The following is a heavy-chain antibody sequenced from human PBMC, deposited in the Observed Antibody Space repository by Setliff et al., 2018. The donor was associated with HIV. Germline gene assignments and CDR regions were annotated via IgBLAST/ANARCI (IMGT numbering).Heavy chain of an antibody. CDR2: ITPFGGST. D-gene: IGHD3-3*01. CDR3: TTGAFQGGDFWSGYYTAYFDY. V-gene: IGHV1-46*01. J-gene: IGHJ4*02. Sequence: ASVKVSCKASGYRFPTYEMHWVRQAPGEGLEWIGIITPFGGSTYYAQKFQGRVTLTMDTSTSTFYMELSSLRFEDTAVYYCTTGAFQGGDFWSGYYTAYFDYWGQGTLVTVSS. CDR1: GYRFPTYE.